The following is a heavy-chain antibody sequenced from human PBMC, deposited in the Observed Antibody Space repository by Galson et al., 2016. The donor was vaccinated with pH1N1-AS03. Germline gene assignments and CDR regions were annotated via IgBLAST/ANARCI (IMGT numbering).Heavy chain of an antibody. CDR3: ARDASGLDV. CDR2: VFYTGAT. J-gene: IGHJ6*02. CDR1: GFTFSDYY. Sequence: LRLSCAASGFTFSDYYMSWIRQPPGKGLEWIGHVFYTGATNYNPSVKGRVTISIDTSNNKFSLRLNSVSASDTAVYYCARDASGLDVWGQGTTVTVS. V-gene: IGHV4-59*01.